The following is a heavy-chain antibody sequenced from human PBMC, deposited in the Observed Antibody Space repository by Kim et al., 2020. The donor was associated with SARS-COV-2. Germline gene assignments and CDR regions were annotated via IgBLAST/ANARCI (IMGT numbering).Heavy chain of an antibody. J-gene: IGHJ6*02. V-gene: IGHV3-7*01. Sequence: WGSLRLSCAASGFTFSSYWMSWVRQAPGKGLGWVANRKQDGSEKYYVDSVKGRCTISTDNAKNSLYLQMNSLRAEDTAVYYCARGITMVRGVIRYYGMDVWGQGTTVTVSS. CDR1: GFTFSSYW. CDR3: ARGITMVRGVIRYYGMDV. D-gene: IGHD3-10*01. CDR2: RKQDGSEK.